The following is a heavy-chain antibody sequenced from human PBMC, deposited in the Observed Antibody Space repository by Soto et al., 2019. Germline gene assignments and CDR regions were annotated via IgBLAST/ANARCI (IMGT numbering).Heavy chain of an antibody. CDR2: IIPIFGTA. J-gene: IGHJ6*02. Sequence: RASVNVACKASGGTFSSYAISWVRQAPGQGLEWMGGIIPIFGTANYAQKFQGRVTITADESTSTAYMELSSLRSEDTAVYYCARDEGSGSDTDYYYYYGMDVWGQGYTVTVYS. CDR1: GGTFSSYA. D-gene: IGHD3-10*01. CDR3: ARDEGSGSDTDYYYYYGMDV. V-gene: IGHV1-69*13.